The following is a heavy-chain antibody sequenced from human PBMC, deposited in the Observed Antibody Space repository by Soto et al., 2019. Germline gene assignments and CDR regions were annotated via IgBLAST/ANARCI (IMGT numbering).Heavy chain of an antibody. CDR2: TYYRSRWYS. CDR3: ARSEEDSDYYYYGMDV. CDR1: GDTVSSNSVA. D-gene: IGHD2-15*01. J-gene: IGHJ6*02. Sequence: SQTLSLTCVGSGDTVSSNSVAWNWVRQSPSRGLEWLGRTYYRSRWYSDYAVSVRSRIDINADTSKNQVSLQLNSVTPEDTAVYYCARSEEDSDYYYYGMDVWGQGTTVTAP. V-gene: IGHV6-1*01.